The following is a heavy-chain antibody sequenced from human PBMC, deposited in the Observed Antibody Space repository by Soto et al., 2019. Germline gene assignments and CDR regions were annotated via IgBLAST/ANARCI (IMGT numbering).Heavy chain of an antibody. Sequence: QVQLVQSGAEVKKPGASVKVSCKASGYTFTSYHITWVRQAPGQGLEWMGWISAYNGNTKYAQKLQGRVTITPGTSTSTDYMELRSLRSDDTAVYYWARDSPAPRERGQGTLVTVSS. CDR3: ARDSPAPRE. V-gene: IGHV1-18*01. CDR2: ISAYNGNT. CDR1: GYTFTSYH. J-gene: IGHJ4*02.